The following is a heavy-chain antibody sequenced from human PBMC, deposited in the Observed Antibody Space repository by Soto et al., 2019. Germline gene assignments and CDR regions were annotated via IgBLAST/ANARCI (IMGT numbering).Heavy chain of an antibody. CDR3: ARQSSGGDSPFDY. V-gene: IGHV4-39*01. CDR1: GGSISSSSYY. Sequence: QLQLQESGPGLVKPSETLSLTCTVSGGSISSSSYYWGWIRQPPGKGLEWIGSIYYSGSTYYNPYLMSRVTISADTSKNQFSLKLSAVTAADTAVYYGARQSSGGDSPFDYWGQGTLVTVSS. J-gene: IGHJ4*02. D-gene: IGHD2-21*02. CDR2: IYYSGST.